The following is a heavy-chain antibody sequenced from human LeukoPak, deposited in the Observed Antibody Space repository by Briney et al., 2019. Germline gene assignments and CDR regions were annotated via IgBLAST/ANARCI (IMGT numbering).Heavy chain of an antibody. D-gene: IGHD1-26*01. CDR1: GYTFTDYY. Sequence: ASVKVSCKASGYTFTDYYIHWVRQAPGQGLEWVGWINPNSGGTNYAQKFQGRVTMTRDTSISTAYMELSRLTSDDTAVCYCARPPRGSVGFTFDIWGQGTMVTVSS. CDR2: INPNSGGT. CDR3: ARPPRGSVGFTFDI. J-gene: IGHJ3*02. V-gene: IGHV1-2*02.